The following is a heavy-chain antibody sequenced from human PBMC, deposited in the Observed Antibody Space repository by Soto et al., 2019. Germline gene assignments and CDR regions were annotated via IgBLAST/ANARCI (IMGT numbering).Heavy chain of an antibody. D-gene: IGHD6-19*01. CDR3: AKAPSIAVAGTNY. V-gene: IGHV3-23*01. J-gene: IGHJ4*02. CDR1: GFAFISYA. Sequence: WGSLRLSCAASGFAFISYAMILFRRSPWKGLEWVSAISGSGGSTYYADSVKGRFTISRDNSKNTLYLQMNSLRAEDTAVYYCAKAPSIAVAGTNYWGQGTLVTVSS. CDR2: ISGSGGST.